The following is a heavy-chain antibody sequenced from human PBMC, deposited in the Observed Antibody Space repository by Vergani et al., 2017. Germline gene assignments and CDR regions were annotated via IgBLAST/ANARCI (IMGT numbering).Heavy chain of an antibody. CDR2: VNFVTGAA. CDR3: ARSIGYCTSGGCRPYYFDF. Sequence: QVQLVQSGAAVKKPGASAKVSCTASGYIFKNYYMHWLRLAPGQGFQWMGVVNFVTGAATSPQKFEGRITMTRDTSTATFYMDLSSLKCEDTAIYYCARSIGYCTSGGCRPYYFDFWGQGTLVTVSS. CDR1: GYIFKNYY. V-gene: IGHV1-46*02. D-gene: IGHD2-8*01. J-gene: IGHJ4*02.